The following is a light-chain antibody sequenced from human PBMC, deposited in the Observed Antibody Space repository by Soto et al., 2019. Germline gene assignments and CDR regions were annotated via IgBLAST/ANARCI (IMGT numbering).Light chain of an antibody. Sequence: EIVMTQYPLTLPVTPGEPASISCGCSRSLLYNNTYNYLDWYVQKPGQSPQLLIYFGSNRAPGVPDRFSGSGSGTDFTLKINRVEAEDVGTYYCMQALQSLTFGQGTRLEIK. CDR2: FGS. CDR3: MQALQSLT. J-gene: IGKJ5*01. V-gene: IGKV2-28*01. CDR1: RSLLYNNTYNY.